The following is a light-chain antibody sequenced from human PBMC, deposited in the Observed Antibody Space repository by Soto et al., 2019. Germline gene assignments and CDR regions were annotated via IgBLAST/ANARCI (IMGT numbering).Light chain of an antibody. CDR3: CSYAGNSLWV. CDR2: DVS. Sequence: QSALTQPRSVSGSPGQSVTISCTGTSSNVGGYNYVSWYQQHPGKAPKLVIYDVSKWPSGVPDRFSGSKSGNTASLTISGLQAEAEADYYCCSYAGNSLWVFGGGTKLTVL. V-gene: IGLV2-11*01. CDR1: SSNVGGYNY. J-gene: IGLJ3*02.